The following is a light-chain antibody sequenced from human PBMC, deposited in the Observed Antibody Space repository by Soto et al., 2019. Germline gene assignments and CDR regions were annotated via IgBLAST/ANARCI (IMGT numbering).Light chain of an antibody. CDR3: QTWAAGIVV. CDR2: VNSDGSH. V-gene: IGLV4-69*01. Sequence: QLVLTQWPSASASLGASVRLTCTLSSGHSTYAIAWHQQQPQKGPRYLMKVNSDGSHSKGDGIPDRFSGSSSGAERYLTISSLQSEDEAEYYCQTWAAGIVVFGGGTKLTVL. CDR1: SGHSTYA. J-gene: IGLJ2*01.